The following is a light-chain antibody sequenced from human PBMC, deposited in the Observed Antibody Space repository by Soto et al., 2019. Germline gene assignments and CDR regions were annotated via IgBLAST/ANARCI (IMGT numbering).Light chain of an antibody. J-gene: IGLJ2*01. Sequence: QSALTQPASVSGSPGQSITISCTGTSSDVGGYNYVSWYQQHPGKAPKLMIYEVSNRPSGVSNRFSGSKSGNTASLTISGLQAEDEADYYCSSDTSSAVVFGGGTQLTVL. CDR1: SSDVGGYNY. CDR2: EVS. V-gene: IGLV2-14*01. CDR3: SSDTSSAVV.